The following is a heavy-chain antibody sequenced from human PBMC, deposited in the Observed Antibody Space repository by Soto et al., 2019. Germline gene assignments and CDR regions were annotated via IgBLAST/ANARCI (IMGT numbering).Heavy chain of an antibody. CDR1: GGTFSIYA. D-gene: IGHD6-6*01. Sequence: SVKVSCKASGGTFSIYAISWVLRSPVQWLDWMGGIIPIFGTANYAQKFQGRVTITADKSTSTAYMELSSLRSEDTAVYYCARDVGSSSSGGAYYYGMDVWGQGTTVTVSS. J-gene: IGHJ6*02. CDR2: IIPIFGTA. V-gene: IGHV1-69*06. CDR3: ARDVGSSSSGGAYYYGMDV.